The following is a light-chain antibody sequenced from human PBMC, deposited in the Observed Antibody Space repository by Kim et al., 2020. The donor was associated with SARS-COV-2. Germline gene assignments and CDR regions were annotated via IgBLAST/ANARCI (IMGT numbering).Light chain of an antibody. CDR1: SLRSSS. Sequence: SSELTQDPAVSVALGQTVRITCQGDSLRSSSATGYQPQPGQAPIVVLSGKTHRPSGIPDRFSGSRAGNTASLTITGTQAGDEADSFCNSLGSNDNVVFGGGTQLPVL. J-gene: IGLJ2*01. V-gene: IGLV3-19*01. CDR2: GKT. CDR3: NSLGSNDNVV.